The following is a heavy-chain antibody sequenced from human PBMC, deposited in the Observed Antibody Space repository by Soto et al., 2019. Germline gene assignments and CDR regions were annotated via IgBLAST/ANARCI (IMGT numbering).Heavy chain of an antibody. D-gene: IGHD6-13*01. V-gene: IGHV3-23*01. Sequence: GGSLRLSCAASGFTFSSYAMSWVRQAPGKGLEWVSAISGSGGSTYYADSVKGRFTISRDNSKNTLYLQMNSLRAEDTAVYYCADTWDFGREGGADSSSWYYYYYMDVWGKGTTVTVSS. CDR1: GFTFSSYA. CDR3: ADTWDFGREGGADSSSWYYYYYMDV. CDR2: ISGSGGST. J-gene: IGHJ6*03.